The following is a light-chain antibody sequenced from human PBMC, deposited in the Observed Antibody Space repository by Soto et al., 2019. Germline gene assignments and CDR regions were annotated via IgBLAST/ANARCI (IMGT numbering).Light chain of an antibody. CDR1: QDVTTN. CDR2: DIS. CDR3: QQYNNWPFS. V-gene: IGKV3-15*01. J-gene: IGKJ5*01. Sequence: EITMPPFPGILSASPGEGVTLSCRAAQDVTTNFAWYQQKRGQAPRLLIYDISSRATGVPARFSGSGSGTEFTLSISGLQSEDFAVYFCQQYNNWPFSFGQGTRLEIK.